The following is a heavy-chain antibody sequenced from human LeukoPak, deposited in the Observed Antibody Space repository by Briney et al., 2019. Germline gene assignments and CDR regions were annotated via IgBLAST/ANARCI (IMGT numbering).Heavy chain of an antibody. CDR2: ICYSGST. Sequence: SETLSLTCTVSGGSISSYYWSWIRQPPGKGLEWIGYICYSGSTNYNPSLKSRVTISVDTSKNQFSLKLSSVTAADTAVYYCARDGKYYYYGMDVWGQGTTVTVSS. V-gene: IGHV4-59*01. D-gene: IGHD1-14*01. CDR1: GGSISSYY. J-gene: IGHJ6*02. CDR3: ARDGKYYYYGMDV.